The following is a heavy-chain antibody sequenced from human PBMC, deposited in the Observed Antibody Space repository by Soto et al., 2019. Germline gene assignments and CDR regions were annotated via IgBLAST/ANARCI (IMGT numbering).Heavy chain of an antibody. V-gene: IGHV3-74*01. J-gene: IGHJ6*02. CDR1: GSTFSSYW. CDR2: MNEDGGTT. CDR3: ASDLSGRADV. D-gene: IGHD3-10*01. Sequence: GGSLRLSCAASGSTFSSYWMHWVRQAPGKGLVWVSRMNEDGGTTDYADSVKGRFTISRGNAKNTLYLQMNSLRVEDTAVYYCASDLSGRADVWGQGTTVTVSS.